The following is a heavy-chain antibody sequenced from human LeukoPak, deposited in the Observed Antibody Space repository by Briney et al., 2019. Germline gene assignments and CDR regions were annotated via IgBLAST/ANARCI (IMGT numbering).Heavy chain of an antibody. CDR3: ARNDYGVWFDP. Sequence: PGGSLRLSCAASGFTFSSYAMSWVRQAPGKGLEWVSAISGSGGSTYYADSVKGRFTISRDNVKNSLYLQMNSLRAEDTAVYYCARNDYGVWFDPWGQGTLVTVSS. CDR1: GFTFSSYA. D-gene: IGHD4-17*01. V-gene: IGHV3-23*01. J-gene: IGHJ5*02. CDR2: ISGSGGST.